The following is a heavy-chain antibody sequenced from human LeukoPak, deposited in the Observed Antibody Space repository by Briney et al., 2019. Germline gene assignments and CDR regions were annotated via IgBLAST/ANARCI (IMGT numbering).Heavy chain of an antibody. J-gene: IGHJ5*02. CDR2: INPNSGGT. CDR1: GYTFTGYY. D-gene: IGHD6-13*01. Sequence: ASVKVSCRASGYTFTGYYMHWVRQAPGLGLEWMGWINPNSGGTNYAQKFQGRVTMTRDTSISTAYMELSRLRSDDTAVYYCAREPAAAAGFDPWGQGTLVTVSS. V-gene: IGHV1-2*02. CDR3: AREPAAAAGFDP.